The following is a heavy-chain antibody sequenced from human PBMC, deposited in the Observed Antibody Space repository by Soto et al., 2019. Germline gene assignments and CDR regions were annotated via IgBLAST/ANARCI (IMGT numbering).Heavy chain of an antibody. D-gene: IGHD4-17*01. Sequence: GGSLRLSCAASGFTFSSYAMSWVRQAPGKGLEWVSAISGSGGSTYYADSVKGRFTISGDNSKNTLYLQMNSLRAEDTAVYYCAKDFVEDPTVTTSDNINWGQGTLVTVSS. CDR3: AKDFVEDPTVTTSDNIN. CDR2: ISGSGGST. CDR1: GFTFSSYA. V-gene: IGHV3-23*01. J-gene: IGHJ4*02.